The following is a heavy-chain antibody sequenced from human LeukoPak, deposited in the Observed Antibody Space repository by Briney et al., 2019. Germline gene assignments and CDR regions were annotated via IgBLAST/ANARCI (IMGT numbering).Heavy chain of an antibody. CDR3: AKDIAHYDSSGSDY. D-gene: IGHD3-22*01. Sequence: GGSLRLSCAASGFTFSTYWMTWVRQAPGKGLEWVASIKQDGSEKYYVDSVKGRLTISRDNAKNSLYLQMNSLRAEDTALYYCAKDIAHYDSSGSDYWGQGTLVTVSS. J-gene: IGHJ4*02. V-gene: IGHV3-7*03. CDR2: IKQDGSEK. CDR1: GFTFSTYW.